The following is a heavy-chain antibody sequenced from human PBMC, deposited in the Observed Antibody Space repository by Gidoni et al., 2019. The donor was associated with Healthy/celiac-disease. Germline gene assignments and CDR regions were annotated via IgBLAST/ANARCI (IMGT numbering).Heavy chain of an antibody. D-gene: IGHD2-21*02. Sequence: QVQLQESGPGLVKPSQTLSLTCTVSGGSISSGSYYWSWIRQPAGQGLEWIGRIYTSGSTNYNPSLKSRVTISVDTSKNQFSLKLSSVTAADTAVYYCARVSCGGDCYSPADYGMDVWGQGTTVTVSS. CDR1: GGSISSGSYY. V-gene: IGHV4-61*02. J-gene: IGHJ6*02. CDR2: IYTSGST. CDR3: ARVSCGGDCYSPADYGMDV.